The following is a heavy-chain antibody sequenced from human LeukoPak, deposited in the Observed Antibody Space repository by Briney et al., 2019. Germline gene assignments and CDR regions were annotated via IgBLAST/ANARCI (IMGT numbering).Heavy chain of an antibody. CDR1: GFTFGDYA. D-gene: IGHD6-13*01. CDR2: IRSKAYGRTT. Sequence: GGSLRLSCTASGFTFGDYAMSWVRQAPGKGLEWVGFIRSKAYGRTTEYAASVKGRFTISRDDSKSIAYLQMNSLKTEDTAVYYCTSASMAAAGKFDYWGQGTLVTVSS. V-gene: IGHV3-49*04. J-gene: IGHJ4*02. CDR3: TSASMAAAGKFDY.